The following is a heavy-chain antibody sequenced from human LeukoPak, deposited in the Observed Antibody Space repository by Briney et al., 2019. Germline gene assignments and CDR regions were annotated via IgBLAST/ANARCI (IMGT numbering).Heavy chain of an antibody. CDR3: AKALLPYYYDSSGYLSS. Sequence: GGSLRLSCAASGFTFSSYAMSWVRQAPGKGLGWVSAISGSGGSTYYADSVKGRFTISRDNSKNTLYLQMNSLRAEDTAVYYCAKALLPYYYDSSGYLSSWGQGTLVTVSS. D-gene: IGHD3-22*01. V-gene: IGHV3-23*01. CDR2: ISGSGGST. J-gene: IGHJ5*02. CDR1: GFTFSSYA.